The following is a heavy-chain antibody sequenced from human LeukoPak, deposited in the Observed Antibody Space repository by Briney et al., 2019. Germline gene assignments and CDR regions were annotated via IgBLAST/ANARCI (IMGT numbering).Heavy chain of an antibody. V-gene: IGHV3-30*02. CDR2: IWYDGGNK. CDR1: GFIFSAYG. Sequence: GSLRLSCAASGFIFSAYGMHWVRQPPGKGREWVAVIWYDGGNKYYADSVKGRFTITRDNSKNTLYLQMNSLRAEDTAVYSCAKERLHKYYYDSSGSYYFDYWGQGTLVTVSS. J-gene: IGHJ4*02. CDR3: AKERLHKYYYDSSGSYYFDY. D-gene: IGHD3-22*01.